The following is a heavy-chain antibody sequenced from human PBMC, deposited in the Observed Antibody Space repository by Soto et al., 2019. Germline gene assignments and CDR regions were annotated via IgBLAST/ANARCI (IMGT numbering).Heavy chain of an antibody. V-gene: IGHV3-7*01. Sequence: PGGSLRLSCAASGFTFSSYWMSWARQAPGKGLEWVANIKQDGSEKYYVDSVKGRFTISRDNAKNSLYLQMNSLRAEDTAVYYCARALSPELRYFDWLLSSLYYYYGMDVWGQGTTVTVSS. CDR3: ARALSPELRYFDWLLSSLYYYYGMDV. CDR1: GFTFSSYW. D-gene: IGHD3-9*01. J-gene: IGHJ6*02. CDR2: IKQDGSEK.